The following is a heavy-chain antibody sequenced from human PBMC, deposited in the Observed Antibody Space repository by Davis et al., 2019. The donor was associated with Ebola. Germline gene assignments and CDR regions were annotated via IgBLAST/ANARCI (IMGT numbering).Heavy chain of an antibody. Sequence: GESLKISCAASGFIFSDYWMSWVRQAPGRGLEWVAKIKQDGSDTYYLDSVKGRFTIYRDNAKNSLYLQMNSLRAEDTAVYYCARDRIYDILTGYYKNLEFDYWGQGALVTVSS. J-gene: IGHJ4*02. CDR3: ARDRIYDILTGYYKNLEFDY. D-gene: IGHD3-9*01. CDR2: IKQDGSDT. CDR1: GFIFSDYW. V-gene: IGHV3-7*01.